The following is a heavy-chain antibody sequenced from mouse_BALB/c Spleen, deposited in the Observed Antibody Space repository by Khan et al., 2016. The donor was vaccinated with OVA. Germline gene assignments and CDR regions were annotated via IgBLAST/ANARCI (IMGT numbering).Heavy chain of an antibody. V-gene: IGHV1S81*02. D-gene: IGHD2-1*01. Sequence: QVQLQQPGAELVKPGASVKLSCKASGYTFTNFYMYWVKQRPGQGLEWIGGINPSNGGINFNEKFKNKATLTVDKSSSTAYMQLSSLTSADSAVYDCSRTPLYDGNSNQAWFAYWGQGTLVTVSA. CDR1: GYTFTNFY. CDR2: INPSNGGI. J-gene: IGHJ3*01. CDR3: SRTPLYDGNSNQAWFAY.